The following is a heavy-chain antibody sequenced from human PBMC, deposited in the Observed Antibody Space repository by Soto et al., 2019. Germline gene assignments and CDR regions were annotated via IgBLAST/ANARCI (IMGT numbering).Heavy chain of an antibody. CDR3: AKVAGGLGYFDL. V-gene: IGHV3-23*01. CDR1: GFICSDYA. Sequence: EVQLLESGGGLARPGGSLRLSCVASGFICSDYAMTWIRQAPGKGLEWVATISASGGNIEYTDSLKGRFTISRDNSKKTVDLQINGLTADDTAVHDCAKVAGGLGYFDLWGRGTLVTVSS. D-gene: IGHD3-16*01. J-gene: IGHJ2*01. CDR2: ISASGGNI.